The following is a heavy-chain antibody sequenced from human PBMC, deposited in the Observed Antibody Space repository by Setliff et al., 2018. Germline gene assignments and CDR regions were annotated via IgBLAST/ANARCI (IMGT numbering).Heavy chain of an antibody. J-gene: IGHJ4*02. D-gene: IGHD3-10*01. CDR1: GFSYSNCW. Sequence: TGGSLRLSCTASGFSYSNCWVSWVRQAPGKGLEWLASINPDGSEKYYVDSVKGRFTISRDNAKNSLSLQMNSLRTEDTAVYYCFGAGTCSYWGQGTLVTVSS. CDR3: FGAGTCSY. V-gene: IGHV3-7*01. CDR2: INPDGSEK.